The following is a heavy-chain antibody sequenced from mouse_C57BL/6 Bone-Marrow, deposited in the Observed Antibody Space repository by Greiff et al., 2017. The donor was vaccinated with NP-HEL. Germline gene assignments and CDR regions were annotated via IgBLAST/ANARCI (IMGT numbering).Heavy chain of an antibody. CDR2: IYPSDSET. V-gene: IGHV1-52*01. CDR3: ARYYCGSSPNWYFDV. Sequence: QVQLQQPGAELVRPGSSVKLSCKASGYTFTSYWMHWVKQRPIQGLEWIGNIYPSDSETHYNQKFKDKATLTVDKSSSTAYMQLSSLTSEDSAVYYCARYYCGSSPNWYFDVWGTGTTVTVSS. J-gene: IGHJ1*03. D-gene: IGHD1-1*01. CDR1: GYTFTSYW.